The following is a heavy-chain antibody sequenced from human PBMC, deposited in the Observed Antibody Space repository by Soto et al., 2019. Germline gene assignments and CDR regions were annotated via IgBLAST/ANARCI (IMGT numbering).Heavy chain of an antibody. V-gene: IGHV1-2*04. CDR1: GYTFTGYY. J-gene: IGHJ6*03. CDR2: INPNSGGT. CDR3: ARGGRDLDYGDYEYYYYYYMDV. D-gene: IGHD4-17*01. Sequence: ASVKVSCKASGYTFTGYYMHWVRQAPGQGLEWMGWINPNSGGTNYAQKFQGWVTMTRDTSISTAYMELSRLRSDDTAVHYCARGGRDLDYGDYEYYYYYYMDVWGKGTTVTVSS.